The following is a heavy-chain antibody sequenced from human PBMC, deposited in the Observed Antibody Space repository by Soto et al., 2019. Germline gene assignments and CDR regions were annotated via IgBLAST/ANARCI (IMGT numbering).Heavy chain of an antibody. V-gene: IGHV3-23*01. Sequence: GGSLRLSCAASGFTFSSYAMSWVRQAPGKGLEWVSAISGSGGSTYYADSVKGRFTISRDNSKNTLYLQMNSLRAEDTAVYYCAKDRGYCSSTSCYDAFDIWGQGTMVTVSS. J-gene: IGHJ3*02. CDR2: ISGSGGST. CDR1: GFTFSSYA. CDR3: AKDRGYCSSTSCYDAFDI. D-gene: IGHD2-2*01.